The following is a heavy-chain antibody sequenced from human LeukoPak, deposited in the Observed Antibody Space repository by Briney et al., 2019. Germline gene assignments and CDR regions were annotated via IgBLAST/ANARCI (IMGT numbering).Heavy chain of an antibody. CDR2: ISSSGGYT. J-gene: IGHJ4*02. Sequence: GGSLRLSCAASGFTFSTYAMHWVRQAPGKGLEYVSAISSSGGYTYYANSVKGRFTISRDSSKNTLFLQMGSLRAEDTAVYYCARVYGSGYDPYYFDYWGQGTLVTVSS. CDR1: GFTFSTYA. CDR3: ARVYGSGYDPYYFDY. V-gene: IGHV3-64*01. D-gene: IGHD5-12*01.